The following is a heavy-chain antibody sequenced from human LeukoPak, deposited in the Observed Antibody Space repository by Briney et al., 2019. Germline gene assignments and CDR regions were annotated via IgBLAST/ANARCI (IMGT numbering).Heavy chain of an antibody. CDR1: GFTVSSNY. CDR3: ARGGIRVNMIYYFNY. J-gene: IGHJ4*02. CDR2: IYSGGST. V-gene: IGHV3-53*01. Sequence: GGSLRLSCAASGFTVSSNYMSWVRQAPGKGLEWVSVIYSGGSTYYADSVKGRFTISRDNSKNTLYLQMNSLRAEDTAVYYCARGGIRVNMIYYFNYWGQGTLVTVSS. D-gene: IGHD3-22*01.